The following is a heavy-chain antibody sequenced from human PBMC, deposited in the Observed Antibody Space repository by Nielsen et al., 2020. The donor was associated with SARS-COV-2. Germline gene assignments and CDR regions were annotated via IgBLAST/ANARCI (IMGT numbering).Heavy chain of an antibody. CDR2: ISSSSSYI. D-gene: IGHD3-3*01. Sequence: CASSWLSFRRYTINWGRQAPGKGLEWVSSISSSSSYIYYADSVKGRFTISRDNAKNSLYLQMNSLRAEDTAVYYCAIIWSGYTDAFDIWGQGTMVTVSS. CDR3: AIIWSGYTDAFDI. V-gene: IGHV3-21*01. J-gene: IGHJ3*02. CDR1: WLSFRRYT.